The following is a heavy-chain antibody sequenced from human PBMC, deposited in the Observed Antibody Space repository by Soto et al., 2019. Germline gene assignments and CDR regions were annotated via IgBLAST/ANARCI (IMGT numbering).Heavy chain of an antibody. J-gene: IGHJ4*02. Sequence: QITLKESGPTVVKPTQTLTLTCSLSGFSLNTGGVGVGWIRQPPGKALEWLAVIYWDDDKIWNPSLRDRLTINRDASDDQVVLTVTNMDPVDTGTYYCARRRGGFGGGWTTPYFDYWGQGTLVTVSS. CDR3: ARRRGGFGGGWTTPYFDY. V-gene: IGHV2-5*02. D-gene: IGHD6-19*01. CDR2: IYWDDDK. CDR1: GFSLNTGGVG.